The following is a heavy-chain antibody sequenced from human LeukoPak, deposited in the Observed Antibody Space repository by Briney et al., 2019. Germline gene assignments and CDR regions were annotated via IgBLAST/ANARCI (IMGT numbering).Heavy chain of an antibody. CDR3: ASHYGSGSFNWLDP. CDR2: ISGSGGST. Sequence: GGSLRLSCAASGFTFNDFAMNWVRQAPGKGLEWVSAISGSGGSTYYADSVKGRFTISRDNSKNTLYLQMNSLRAEDTAVYYCASHYGSGSFNWLDPWGQGTLVTVSS. CDR1: GFTFNDFA. D-gene: IGHD3-10*01. V-gene: IGHV3-23*01. J-gene: IGHJ5*02.